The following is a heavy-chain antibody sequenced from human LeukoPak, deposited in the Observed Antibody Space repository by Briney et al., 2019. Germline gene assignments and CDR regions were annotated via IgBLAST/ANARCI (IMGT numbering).Heavy chain of an antibody. CDR3: ARSSRRNSLRVFGVVTKDQYYFDY. Sequence: SETLSLTCAVSGASLSSSNYYWGWVRQSPGKGLEWLGNIYSSGNTYYNASLKSRVTISVDTSKNQFSLKLRSVTAADTAVYYCARSSRRNSLRVFGVVTKDQYYFDYWGQGTLVTVSS. V-gene: IGHV4-39*07. D-gene: IGHD3-3*01. CDR2: IYSSGNT. J-gene: IGHJ4*02. CDR1: GASLSSSNYY.